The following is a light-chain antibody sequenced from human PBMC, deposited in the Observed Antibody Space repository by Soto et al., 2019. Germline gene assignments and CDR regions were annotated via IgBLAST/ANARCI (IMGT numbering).Light chain of an antibody. Sequence: QSVLTQPHSVSGAPGPRVTISCTGSSSNIGAGYDVHWYQQLPGTAPKHLIYGNSNRPSGVPDRFSGSKSGTSASLAITGLQAEDEADYYCQSYDSSLSAVVFGGGTKVTVL. CDR1: SSNIGAGYD. CDR3: QSYDSSLSAVV. J-gene: IGLJ2*01. CDR2: GNS. V-gene: IGLV1-40*01.